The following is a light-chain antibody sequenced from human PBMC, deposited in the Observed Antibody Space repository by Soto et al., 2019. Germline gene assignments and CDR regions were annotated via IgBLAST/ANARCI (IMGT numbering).Light chain of an antibody. CDR1: QSISSW. Sequence: DIQMTQSPSTLSASVGDRVTITCRASQSISSWLAWYQQKPGKAPKLLIYDASNLESGVPSRFSGGGSGTEFSLTISSLQPDDFAPYYCQRYNYFWACGQGTKVDIK. V-gene: IGKV1-5*01. CDR3: QRYNYFWA. J-gene: IGKJ1*01. CDR2: DAS.